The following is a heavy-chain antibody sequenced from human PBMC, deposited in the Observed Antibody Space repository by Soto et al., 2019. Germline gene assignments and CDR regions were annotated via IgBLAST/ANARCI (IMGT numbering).Heavy chain of an antibody. CDR3: ERGGVSNRTFDY. D-gene: IGHD3-3*01. CDR1: GYNFAGYW. V-gene: IGHV5-51*01. J-gene: IGHJ4*02. Sequence: GESLKISCKGSGYNFAGYWIAWVRQMPGKGLELMGIIYPSDSDTRYRPSFQGQVTISADKSISSAYLQWSSLRASDTAMYYCERGGVSNRTFDYGGQGTPVTVS. CDR2: IYPSDSDT.